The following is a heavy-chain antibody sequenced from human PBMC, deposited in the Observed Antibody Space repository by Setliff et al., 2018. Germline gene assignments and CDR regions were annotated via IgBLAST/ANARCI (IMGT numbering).Heavy chain of an antibody. CDR2: ISAYNGDT. CDR1: GYTFTNYG. V-gene: IGHV1-18*01. CDR3: ARCLPFLSGYERGAFDY. Sequence: ASVKVSCKASGYTFTNYGINWVRQAPGQRLEWVGWISAYNGDTNYAQKFQGRVTMTSDRSTSTAYMELRSLKSDDTAVCYCARCLPFLSGYERGAFDYWGQGTLVTVSS. J-gene: IGHJ4*02. D-gene: IGHD5-12*01.